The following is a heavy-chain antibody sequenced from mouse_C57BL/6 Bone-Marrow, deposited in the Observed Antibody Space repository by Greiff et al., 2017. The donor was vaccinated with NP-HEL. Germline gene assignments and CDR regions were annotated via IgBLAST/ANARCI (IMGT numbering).Heavy chain of an antibody. V-gene: IGHV1-50*01. J-gene: IGHJ3*01. CDR3: ARYDYGFAY. D-gene: IGHD2-4*01. CDR2: IDPSDSYT. Sequence: QVQLQQPGAELVKPGASVKLSCKASGYTFTSYWMQWVKQRPGQGLEWIGEIDPSDSYTNYHQKFKGKATLTVDTSSSTAYMQLSSLTSEDSAVYYCARYDYGFAYWGQGTLVTVSA. CDR1: GYTFTSYW.